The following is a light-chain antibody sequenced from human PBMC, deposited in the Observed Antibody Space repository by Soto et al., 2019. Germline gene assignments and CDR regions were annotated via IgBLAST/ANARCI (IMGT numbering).Light chain of an antibody. CDR3: QSYDSSLSGRWV. V-gene: IGLV1-40*01. J-gene: IGLJ3*02. CDR1: SSNIGAGYD. CDR2: GNS. Sequence: QAVVTQPPSVSGAPGQRVTISCTGSSSNIGAGYDVHWYQQLPGTAPKLLIYGNSNRPSGVPDRFSGSKSGTSASLAITGLQAEDEADYYCQSYDSSLSGRWVFGGGTQLTVL.